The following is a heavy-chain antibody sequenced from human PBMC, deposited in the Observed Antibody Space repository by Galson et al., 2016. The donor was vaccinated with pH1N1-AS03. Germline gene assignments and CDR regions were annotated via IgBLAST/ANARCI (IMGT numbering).Heavy chain of an antibody. CDR1: GGTFGTYG. V-gene: IGHV1-69*10. Sequence: SVKVSCKATGGTFGTYGITWVRQGPGQGLEWMGGIIPAVGITHYAQKYQGRVTFTADESTTTAYMELSRLRSEDTAVYFCARVACSSIRCLDDWGQGTLVTVSS. CDR3: ARVACSSIRCLDD. CDR2: IIPAVGIT. J-gene: IGHJ4*02. D-gene: IGHD2-2*01.